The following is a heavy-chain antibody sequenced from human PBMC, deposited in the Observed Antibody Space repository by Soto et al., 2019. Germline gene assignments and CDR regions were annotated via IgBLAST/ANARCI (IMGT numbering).Heavy chain of an antibody. CDR2: INPSGGNT. Sequence: ASVKVSCKASGYTFTGYYMHWVRQAPGQGLEWMGIINPSGGNTNYAQKLQGRVTMTTDTSTSTAYMELRSLRSDDTAVYYCARDRMTTVTNFDYWGQGTLVTVSS. CDR1: GYTFTGYY. D-gene: IGHD4-17*01. CDR3: ARDRMTTVTNFDY. V-gene: IGHV1-46*01. J-gene: IGHJ4*02.